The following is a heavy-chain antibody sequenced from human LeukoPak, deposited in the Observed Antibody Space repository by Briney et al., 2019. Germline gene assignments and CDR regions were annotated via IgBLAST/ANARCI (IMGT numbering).Heavy chain of an antibody. V-gene: IGHV3-20*04. Sequence: TGGSLRLSCAASGFSFDDFGMSWVRQAPGKGLEWVSGRNGGSTGYADSVKGRFTISRDNAKNSLYLQMNSLRAEDSALYYCARAPDIVVVVANANLDYWGQGPLVTVSS. D-gene: IGHD2-15*01. J-gene: IGHJ4*02. CDR1: GFSFDDFG. CDR3: ARAPDIVVVVANANLDY. CDR2: RNGGST.